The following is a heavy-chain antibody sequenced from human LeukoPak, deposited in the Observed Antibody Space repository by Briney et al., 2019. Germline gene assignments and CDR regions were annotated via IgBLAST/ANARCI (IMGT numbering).Heavy chain of an antibody. D-gene: IGHD3-22*01. V-gene: IGHV4-61*01. Sequence: PSETLSLTCTVSGGSVSSGSYYWSWIRQPPGKGLEWIGYIYYSGSTNYNPSLKSRVTISVDTSKNQFSLKLSSVTAADTAVYYCARETRDSSGYFIYDAFDIWGQGTMVTVSS. J-gene: IGHJ3*02. CDR3: ARETRDSSGYFIYDAFDI. CDR2: IYYSGST. CDR1: GGSVSSGSYY.